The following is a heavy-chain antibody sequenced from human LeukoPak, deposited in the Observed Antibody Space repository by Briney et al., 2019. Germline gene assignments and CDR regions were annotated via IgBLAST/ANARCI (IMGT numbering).Heavy chain of an antibody. CDR1: GFTVSSNY. J-gene: IGHJ4*02. CDR2: IYSGGST. D-gene: IGHD3-3*01. V-gene: IGHV3-66*01. Sequence: PGGSLRLSCAASGFTVSSNYMSWVRQAPGKGLEWVSVIYSGGSTYYADSVKGRFTISRDNAKNSLYLQMNSLRAEDTAVYYCAREMFWSGYFANLHFDYWGQGALVTVSS. CDR3: AREMFWSGYFANLHFDY.